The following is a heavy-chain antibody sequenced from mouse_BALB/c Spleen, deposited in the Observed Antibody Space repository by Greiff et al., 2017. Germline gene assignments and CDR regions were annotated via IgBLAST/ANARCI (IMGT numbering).Heavy chain of an antibody. J-gene: IGHJ1*01. CDR3: ARRVLRLRYFDV. D-gene: IGHD1-2*01. CDR1: GYSITSDYA. V-gene: IGHV3-2*02. CDR2: ISYSGST. Sequence: EVKLVESGPGLVKPSQSLSLTCTVTGYSITSDYAWNWIRQFPGNKLEWMGYISYSGSTSYNPSLKSRISITRDTSKNQFFLQLNSVTTEDTATYYCARRVLRLRYFDVWGAGTTVTVAS.